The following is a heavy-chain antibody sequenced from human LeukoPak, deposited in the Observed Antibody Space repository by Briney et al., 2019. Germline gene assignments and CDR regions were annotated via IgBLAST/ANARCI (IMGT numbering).Heavy chain of an antibody. V-gene: IGHV4-61*02. CDR2: IYTSGST. CDR3: ARDSSGWYRWFDP. Sequence: SETLSLTCTVSGGSISSGRYYWGWIRQPAGKGLEWIGRIYTSGSTKYNPSLKSRASIAVDTSKNQFSLNLSSVTAADTAVYYCARDSSGWYRWFDPWGQGTLVTVSS. D-gene: IGHD6-19*01. CDR1: GGSISSGRYY. J-gene: IGHJ5*02.